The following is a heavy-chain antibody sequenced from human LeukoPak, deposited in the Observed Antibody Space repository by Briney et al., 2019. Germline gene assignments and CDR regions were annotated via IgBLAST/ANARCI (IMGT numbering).Heavy chain of an antibody. CDR3: ARAEDTDFDY. CDR2: IYSGGST. Sequence: GGSLRLSCAASGFTVSSNYMSWVRQAPGKGLEWVSVIYSGGSTYYADSVKGRFTISRDNSKSTLYLQMNSLRAEDTAVYYCARAEDTDFDYWGQGTLVTVSS. CDR1: GFTVSSNY. J-gene: IGHJ4*02. V-gene: IGHV3-53*01. D-gene: IGHD5-18*01.